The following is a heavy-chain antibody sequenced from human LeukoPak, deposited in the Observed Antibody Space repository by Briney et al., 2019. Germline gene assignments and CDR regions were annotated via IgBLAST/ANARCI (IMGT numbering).Heavy chain of an antibody. J-gene: IGHJ4*02. D-gene: IGHD2-2*01. CDR1: GLTFSSYW. CDR2: IKQDGSEK. CDR3: ARDFICSSTSCNGY. Sequence: GGSLRLSCAASGLTFSSYWMSWVRQAPGKVLEWVANIKQDGSEKYYVDSVKGRFTISRDNAKNSLYLQMNSLRAEDTAVYYCARDFICSSTSCNGYWGQGTLVTVSS. V-gene: IGHV3-7*03.